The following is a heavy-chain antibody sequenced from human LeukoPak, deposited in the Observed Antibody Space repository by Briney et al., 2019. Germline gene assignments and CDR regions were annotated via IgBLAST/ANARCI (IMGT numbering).Heavy chain of an antibody. CDR2: ITSDSTT. V-gene: IGHV3-23*05. J-gene: IGHJ3*01. CDR1: GFILSAYA. Sequence: GGSLRLSCTASGFILSAYAMTWVRQAPGKGLEWVSSITSDSTTSYGDSVKGRFTISRDNSKNTVYLQMGSLRAEDTAIFYCGRDPNGDYVGAFEFWSRGTMVTVSS. D-gene: IGHD2-21*02. CDR3: GRDPNGDYVGAFEF.